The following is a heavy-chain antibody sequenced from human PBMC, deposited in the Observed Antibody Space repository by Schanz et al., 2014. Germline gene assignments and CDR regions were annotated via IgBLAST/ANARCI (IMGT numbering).Heavy chain of an antibody. CDR1: GGPLSSYP. Sequence: QVQLVQSGAEMKKPGSSVSVSCTASGGPLSSYPINWVRQAPGQGLEWMGGVIPMLGITNYAARFQGRVTITADTSTAYMELSSLRSDDTALYYCARDRQNIASPATGFDSWGQGTLVTVSS. CDR3: ARDRQNIASPATGFDS. J-gene: IGHJ4*02. D-gene: IGHD6-13*01. CDR2: VIPMLGIT. V-gene: IGHV1-69*04.